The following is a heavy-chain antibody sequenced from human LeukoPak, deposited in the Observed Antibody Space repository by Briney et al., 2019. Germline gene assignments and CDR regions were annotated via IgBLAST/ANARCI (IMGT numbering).Heavy chain of an antibody. CDR3: ARESGSPMYNWFDP. Sequence: GGSLRLSCAASGFTFSGYWMSWVRQAPGKGLEWVANIKQDGSEKYYVDSVKGRFTISRDNAKNSLYLQMNSLRAKDTAVYYCARESGSPMYNWFDPWGQGTLVTVSS. CDR1: GFTFSGYW. J-gene: IGHJ5*02. V-gene: IGHV3-7*01. CDR2: IKQDGSEK. D-gene: IGHD1-26*01.